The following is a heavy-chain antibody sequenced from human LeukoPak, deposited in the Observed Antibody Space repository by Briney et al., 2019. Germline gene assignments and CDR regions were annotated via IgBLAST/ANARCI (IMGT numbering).Heavy chain of an antibody. D-gene: IGHD4-17*01. J-gene: IGHJ4*02. CDR1: GFTFSSYA. CDR2: ISGGGGST. Sequence: SGGSLRLSCAASGFTFSSYAMSWVRQAPGKGLEWVSAISGGGGSTYYADSVKGRFTISRDNSKNTLYLQMNSLRAEDTAVYYCAKTPLYGDYVSYFDYWGQGTLVTVSS. CDR3: AKTPLYGDYVSYFDY. V-gene: IGHV3-23*01.